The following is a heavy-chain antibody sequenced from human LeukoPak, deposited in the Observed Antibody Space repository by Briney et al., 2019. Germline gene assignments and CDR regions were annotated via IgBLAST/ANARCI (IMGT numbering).Heavy chain of an antibody. V-gene: IGHV3-53*01. CDR1: GLTVSKNY. D-gene: IGHD2-21*02. CDR2: IYGGGST. CDR3: AGLPVVTAVTGAVHI. Sequence: PGGSLRLSCAASGLTVSKNYMTWVRQAPGKGLEWVSVIYGGGSTYYADSVKGRFTISRDNSKNTLFLQMNSLRAEDTAIYYCAGLPVVTAVTGAVHIWGQGTMVTVSS. J-gene: IGHJ3*02.